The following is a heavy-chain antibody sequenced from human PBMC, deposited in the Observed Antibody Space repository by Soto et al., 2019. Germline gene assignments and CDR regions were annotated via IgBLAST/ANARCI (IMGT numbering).Heavy chain of an antibody. J-gene: IGHJ6*02. CDR3: ERGGLVADDYYYGMDV. Sequence: SETLSLTCTVSGGSISSYYWSWIRLPPGKGLEWIGYIYYSGSTNYNPSLKSRVTISVDTSKNQFSLKLSSVTAADTAVYYCERGGLVADDYYYGMDVWGQGTTVTVSS. CDR1: GGSISSYY. CDR2: IYYSGST. V-gene: IGHV4-59*01. D-gene: IGHD2-21*01.